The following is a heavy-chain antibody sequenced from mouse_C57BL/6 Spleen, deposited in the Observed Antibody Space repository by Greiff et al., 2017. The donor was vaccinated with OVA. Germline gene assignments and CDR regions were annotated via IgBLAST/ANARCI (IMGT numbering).Heavy chain of an antibody. J-gene: IGHJ4*01. V-gene: IGHV1-50*01. CDR1: GYTFTSYW. CDR2: IDPSDSYT. CDR3: ARSVLMDY. Sequence: VQLQQSGAELVKPGASVKLSCKASGYTFTSYWMQWVKQRPGQGLEWIGEIDPSDSYTNYNQKFKGKATLTVDTSSSTAYMQLSSLTSEDSAVYYCARSVLMDYWGQGTSVTVSS.